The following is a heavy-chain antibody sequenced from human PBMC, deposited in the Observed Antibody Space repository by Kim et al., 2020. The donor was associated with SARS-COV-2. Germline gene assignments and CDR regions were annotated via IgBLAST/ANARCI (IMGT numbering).Heavy chain of an antibody. V-gene: IGHV4-31*03. D-gene: IGHD3-10*01. J-gene: IGHJ5*01. CDR3: ASVASGKWYGELLHIDS. CDR1: GGSISRGGYY. Sequence: SETLSLTCTVSGGSISRGGYYWSWIRQHPGKGLEWIGYIYYSGSTYYNPSLKSRVTISVDTSKNQFSLKLSPVTAADTAGDYSASVASGKWYGELLHIDSWGQATLVTVSS. CDR2: IYYSGST.